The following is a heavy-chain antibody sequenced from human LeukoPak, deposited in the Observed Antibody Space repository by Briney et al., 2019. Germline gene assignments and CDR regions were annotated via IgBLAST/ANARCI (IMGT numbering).Heavy chain of an antibody. CDR2: IFPADSDT. D-gene: IGHD5-18*01. CDR1: GFTFISSW. J-gene: IGHJ2*01. CDR3: TRQRFTAGYLDL. V-gene: IGHV5-51*01. Sequence: GESLKISCKGSGFTFISSWIGWVRRTPGKGLEWMGIIFPADSDTKYSPSFQGQVTISVDKSTKTTYLQWTSLKASDTAIYYCTRQRFTAGYLDLWGRGTLVSVSS.